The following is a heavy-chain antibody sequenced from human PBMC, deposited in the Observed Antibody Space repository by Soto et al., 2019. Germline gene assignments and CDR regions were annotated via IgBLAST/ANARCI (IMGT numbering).Heavy chain of an antibody. J-gene: IGHJ4*02. CDR2: INHSGST. CDR1: GGSFSGYY. D-gene: IGHD2-15*01. Sequence: SETLSLTCAVYGGSFSGYYWSWIRQPPGKGLEWIGEINHSGSTNYNPSLKSRVTISVDTSKNQFSLKLSSVTAADTAVYYCARHLEYCSGGSCYPQVFYFDYWGQGTLVTVSS. V-gene: IGHV4-34*01. CDR3: ARHLEYCSGGSCYPQVFYFDY.